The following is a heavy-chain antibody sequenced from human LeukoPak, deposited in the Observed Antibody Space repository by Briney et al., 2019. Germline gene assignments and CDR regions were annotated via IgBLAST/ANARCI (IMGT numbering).Heavy chain of an antibody. CDR1: GGSFSGYY. D-gene: IGHD3-3*01. J-gene: IGHJ5*02. V-gene: IGHV4-34*01. CDR2: INHSGST. CDR3: ARDNGLTIFGVVIFNWFDP. Sequence: MSSETLSLTCAVYGGSFSGYYWSWIRQPPGKGLEWIGEINHSGSTNYNPSLKSRVTMSVDTSKNQFSLKLSSVTAADTAVYYCARDNGLTIFGVVIFNWFDPWGQGTLVTVSS.